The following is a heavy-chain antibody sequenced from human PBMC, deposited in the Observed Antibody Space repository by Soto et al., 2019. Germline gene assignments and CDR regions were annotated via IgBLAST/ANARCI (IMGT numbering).Heavy chain of an antibody. J-gene: IGHJ5*02. D-gene: IGHD3-3*01. CDR1: GFTFYSYA. CDR3: AKDQVDYDFWSGPRSWYDP. CDR2: ISGSGGST. Sequence: HGGSLGLSCAASGFTFYSYAMSWVRQDPGKGLEWVSAISGSGGSTYYADSVKGRFTISRDNSKNTLYLQMNSLRAEDTAVYYCAKDQVDYDFWSGPRSWYDPWGQGTLVTVSS. V-gene: IGHV3-23*01.